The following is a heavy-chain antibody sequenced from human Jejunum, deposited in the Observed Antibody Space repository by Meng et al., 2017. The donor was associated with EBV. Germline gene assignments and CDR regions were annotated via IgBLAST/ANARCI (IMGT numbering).Heavy chain of an antibody. CDR3: AGNGYYALEY. Sequence: QVWRQKSGPRLEKPSGTLCLTCVVSGGSISDNDWWSWVRQSPGKGLEWLGEIYHGGGTNYNPSLESRVTISVDKSKNQFSLKLNSVTVADTAVYYCAGNGYYALEYWGPGILVTVSS. CDR1: GGSISDNDW. J-gene: IGHJ4*02. D-gene: IGHD3-22*01. V-gene: IGHV4-4*02. CDR2: IYHGGGT.